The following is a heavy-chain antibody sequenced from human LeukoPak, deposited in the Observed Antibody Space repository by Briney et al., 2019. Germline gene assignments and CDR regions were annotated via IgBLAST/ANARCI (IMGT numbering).Heavy chain of an antibody. CDR2: IYSGDNT. J-gene: IGHJ4*02. CDR3: AGRRVLDASFDY. V-gene: IGHV3-66*02. D-gene: IGHD3-16*01. Sequence: PGGSLRLSCAASGFTVSNNYMSWVRQARGKWLEWVSVIYSGDNTYYVESVKGRLTISRDNSKNTLFLQMNRLRAEDTAVYDCAGRRVLDASFDYWGQGTLVTVSS. CDR1: GFTVSNNY.